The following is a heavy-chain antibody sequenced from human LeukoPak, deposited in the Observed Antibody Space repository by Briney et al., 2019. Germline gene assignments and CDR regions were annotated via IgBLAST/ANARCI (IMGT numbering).Heavy chain of an antibody. D-gene: IGHD2-2*01. CDR3: ATSESPPGYCSSTSCHDYYYYGMDV. V-gene: IGHV1-2*06. Sequence: GASVKVSCKASGYTFTGYYMHWGRQAPGQGLEWMGRINPNSGGTNYAQKCQGRVIMTRDTSIRTAYMELSRLRSDDTAVYYCATSESPPGYCSSTSCHDYYYYGMDVWGQGTTVTVSS. CDR1: GYTFTGYY. CDR2: INPNSGGT. J-gene: IGHJ6*02.